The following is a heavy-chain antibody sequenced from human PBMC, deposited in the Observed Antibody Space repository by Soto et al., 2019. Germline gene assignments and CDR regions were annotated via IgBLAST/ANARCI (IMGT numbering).Heavy chain of an antibody. CDR2: ISWNSGSI. CDR3: AKVVYSSSPTVADAFDI. D-gene: IGHD6-6*01. Sequence: GGSLRLSCAASGFTFDDYAMHWVRQAPGKGLEWVSGISWNSGSIGYADSVKGRFTISRDNAKNSLYLQMNSLRAEDTALYYCAKVVYSSSPTVADAFDIWGQGTMVTVSS. V-gene: IGHV3-9*01. CDR1: GFTFDDYA. J-gene: IGHJ3*02.